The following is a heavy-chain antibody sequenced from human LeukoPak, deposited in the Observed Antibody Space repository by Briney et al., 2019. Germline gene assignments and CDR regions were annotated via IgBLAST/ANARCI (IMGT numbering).Heavy chain of an antibody. CDR2: IYYSGST. D-gene: IGHD1-26*01. CDR1: GGSISSYY. J-gene: IGHJ4*02. CDR3: ARDGVGAFDY. V-gene: IGHV4-59*01. Sequence: PSETLSLTCTVSGGSISSYYWSWIRQPPGKGLEWIGYIYYSGSTKYKPSLKSRVTISVDTSKNQFSLKLSSVTAADTAVYYCARDGVGAFDYWGQGTLVTVSS.